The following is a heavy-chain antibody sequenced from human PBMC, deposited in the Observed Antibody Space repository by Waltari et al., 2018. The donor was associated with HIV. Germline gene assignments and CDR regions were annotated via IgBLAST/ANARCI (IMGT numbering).Heavy chain of an antibody. CDR1: GFTFSNFA. CDR2: IWYDGDNK. J-gene: IGHJ4*02. V-gene: IGHV3-33*01. Sequence: QVQLVESGGGVVRPGRCLRLLCAASGFTFSNFAQPWVRQAPGKGLEWVAVIWYDGDNKYYADSVKGRFTISRDNSKNTLYLQMNSLRVEDTAVYYCARGGYYYDISGYYHYWGQGTLVTVSS. CDR3: ARGGYYYDISGYYHY. D-gene: IGHD3-22*01.